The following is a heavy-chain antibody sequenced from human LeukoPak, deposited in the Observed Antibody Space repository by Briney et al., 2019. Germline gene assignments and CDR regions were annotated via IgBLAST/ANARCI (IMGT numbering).Heavy chain of an antibody. CDR1: GFTFSSYG. J-gene: IGHJ4*02. V-gene: IGHV3-30*18. CDR3: AKDKLPYYYDSSGYYPGGPLFDY. D-gene: IGHD3-22*01. CDR2: ISYDGSNK. Sequence: GGSLRLSCAASGFTFSSYGMHWVRQAPGKGLEWVAVISYDGSNKYYADSVKGRFTISRDNSKNTLYLQMNSLRAEDTAVYYCAKDKLPYYYDSSGYYPGGPLFDYWGQGTLVTVSS.